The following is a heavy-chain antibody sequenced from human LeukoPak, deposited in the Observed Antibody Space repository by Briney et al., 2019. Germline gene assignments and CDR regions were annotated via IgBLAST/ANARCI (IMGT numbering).Heavy chain of an antibody. J-gene: IGHJ4*02. CDR2: MNPNSGNT. CDR3: ARARYYYGSGNFDY. V-gene: IGHV1-8*01. D-gene: IGHD3-10*01. CDR1: GYTFTSYD. Sequence: GASVKVSCKASGYTFTSYDINWVRQATGQGLEWMGWMNPNSGNTGYAQKFQGRVTMTRNTSISTAYMELSRLRSDDTAVYYCARARYYYGSGNFDYWGQGTLVTVSS.